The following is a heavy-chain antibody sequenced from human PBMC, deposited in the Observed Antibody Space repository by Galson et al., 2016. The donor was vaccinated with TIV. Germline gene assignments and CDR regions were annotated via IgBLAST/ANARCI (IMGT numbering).Heavy chain of an antibody. D-gene: IGHD3-10*01. Sequence: SVKVSCKASGGTFSSYGISWVRQAPGQGPECMGRIIPILGLTNYAQKFQGRVTITADTLTNIAYMELSSLRSADTAVYFCARDPAGYYDSGAYYIFDSWGQGNMVTVSS. V-gene: IGHV1-69*04. CDR1: GGTFSSYG. CDR2: IIPILGLT. CDR3: ARDPAGYYDSGAYYIFDS. J-gene: IGHJ4*02.